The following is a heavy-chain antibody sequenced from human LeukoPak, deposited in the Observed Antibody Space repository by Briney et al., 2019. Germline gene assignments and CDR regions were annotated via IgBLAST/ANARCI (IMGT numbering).Heavy chain of an antibody. CDR3: ASPRSDFRDAFDI. J-gene: IGHJ3*02. CDR2: INHSGST. V-gene: IGHV4-34*01. Sequence: SETLSLTCAVYGGSFSGYYWGWIRQPPGKGLEWIGEINHSGSTNYNPSLKSRVTISVDTSKNQFSLKLSSVTAADTAVYYCASPRSDFRDAFDIWGQGTMVTVSS. D-gene: IGHD3-10*01. CDR1: GGSFSGYY.